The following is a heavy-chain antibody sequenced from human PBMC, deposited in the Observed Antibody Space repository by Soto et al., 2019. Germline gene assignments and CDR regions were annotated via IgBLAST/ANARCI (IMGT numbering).Heavy chain of an antibody. V-gene: IGHV1-69*04. CDR1: GGTFSSYT. CDR3: ARDTTGSGSYRYYYYYMDV. J-gene: IGHJ6*03. Sequence: GASVKVSCKASGGTFSSYTISWVRQAPGQGLEWMGRIIPILGIANYAQKFQGRVTITADKSTSTAYMELSSLRSEDTAVYYCARDTTGSGSYRYYYYYMDVWGKGITVTVSS. CDR2: IIPILGIA. D-gene: IGHD3-10*01.